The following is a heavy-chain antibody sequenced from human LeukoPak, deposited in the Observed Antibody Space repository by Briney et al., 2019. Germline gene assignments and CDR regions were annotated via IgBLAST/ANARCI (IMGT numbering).Heavy chain of an antibody. V-gene: IGHV3-23*01. CDR2: ISGSGGST. J-gene: IGHJ6*03. Sequence: GGSLRLSCAASGFTFSSDAMSWVRQAPGKGLEWVSAISGSGGSTYYADSVKGRFTISRDNAKNTLYLQMSSLRAEDTAVYYCARSLGYYDSSGYYSYYYYYMDVWGKGTTVTISS. CDR1: GFTFSSDA. CDR3: ARSLGYYDSSGYYSYYYYYMDV. D-gene: IGHD3-22*01.